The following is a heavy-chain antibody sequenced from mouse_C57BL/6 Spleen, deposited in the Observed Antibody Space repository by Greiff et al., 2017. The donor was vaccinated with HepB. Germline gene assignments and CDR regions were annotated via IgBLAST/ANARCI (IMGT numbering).Heavy chain of an antibody. V-gene: IGHV2-6*01. Sequence: QVQLQHSGPGLVAPSQSLSITCTVSGFSLTSYGVDWVRQSPGKGLEWLGVIWGVGSTNYNSALKSRLSISKDNSKSQVFLKMNSLQTDDTAMYYCASTSGTGAMDYWGQGTSVTVSS. CDR3: ASTSGTGAMDY. J-gene: IGHJ4*01. CDR1: GFSLTSYG. CDR2: IWGVGST. D-gene: IGHD4-1*01.